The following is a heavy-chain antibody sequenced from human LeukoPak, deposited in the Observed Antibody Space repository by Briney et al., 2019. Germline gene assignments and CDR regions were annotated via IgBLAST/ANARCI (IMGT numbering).Heavy chain of an antibody. CDR3: ASTYQPLLGAFDI. J-gene: IGHJ3*02. V-gene: IGHV4-59*01. CDR1: GGSISRYY. D-gene: IGHD2-2*01. Sequence: PSETLSLTCTVSGGSISRYYWSWIRQPPGKGLEWIGYIYYSGSTNYNPSLKSRVTISVDTSKNQFSLKLSSVTAADTAVYYCASTYQPLLGAFDIWGQGTMVTVSS. CDR2: IYYSGST.